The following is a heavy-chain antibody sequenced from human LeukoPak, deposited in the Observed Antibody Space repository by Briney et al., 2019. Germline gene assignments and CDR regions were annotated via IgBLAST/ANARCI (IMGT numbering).Heavy chain of an antibody. CDR2: ISSSSSYI. D-gene: IGHD1-26*01. V-gene: IGHV3-21*01. CDR1: GFTFSSYG. J-gene: IGHJ4*02. Sequence: GGSLRLSCAASGFTFSSYGMNWVRQAPGKGLEWVSSISSSSSYIYYADSVKGRFTISRDNAKNSLYLQMNSLRAEDTAVYYCARGRVGATGDYWGQGTLVTVSS. CDR3: ARGRVGATGDY.